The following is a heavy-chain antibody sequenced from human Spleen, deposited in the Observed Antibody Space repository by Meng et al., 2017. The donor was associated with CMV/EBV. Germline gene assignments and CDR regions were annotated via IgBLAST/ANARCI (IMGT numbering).Heavy chain of an antibody. CDR3: ARAAYYYDSSGNPRFSSFDY. V-gene: IGHV1-2*02. Sequence: APVQVSCKASGYNFTNYYIYWVRQAPGQGLEWMGWINPNSGGTNYAQKFQGRVTMTRETSITTAYMELSRVTSDGTAVYYCARAAYYYDSSGNPRFSSFDYWGQGTLVTVSS. CDR2: INPNSGGT. D-gene: IGHD3-22*01. CDR1: GYNFTNYY. J-gene: IGHJ4*02.